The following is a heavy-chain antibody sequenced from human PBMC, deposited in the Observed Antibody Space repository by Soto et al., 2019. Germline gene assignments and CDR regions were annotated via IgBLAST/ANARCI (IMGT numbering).Heavy chain of an antibody. J-gene: IGHJ6*02. CDR2: NYYSGCT. Sequence: QVQLQESGPGLVKPSETLSLTCTVSGGSISSYYWSWIRQPPGKGLEWIGYNYYSGCTNYNPSLKSRVTISVDTSQNQFSLKLSSVTAADTAVYYCGRVSMVRGVRAYYYYYGMDVWGQGTTVTVSS. CDR3: GRVSMVRGVRAYYYYYGMDV. V-gene: IGHV4-59*01. D-gene: IGHD3-10*01. CDR1: GGSISSYY.